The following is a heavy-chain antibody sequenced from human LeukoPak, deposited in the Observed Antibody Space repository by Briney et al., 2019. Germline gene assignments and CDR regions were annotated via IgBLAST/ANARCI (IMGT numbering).Heavy chain of an antibody. V-gene: IGHV1-3*01. CDR3: ARDSGSDWWDH. J-gene: IGHJ5*02. Sequence: GASVQVSCKAVECAFTSYTMHWVRRAPGQRRGWMGWINAGNGNTEYSEKFQGRVIITRDTSASTAYMELSSLRSEDTAVYYCARDSGSDWWDHWGQGTLVTVSS. CDR2: INAGNGNT. CDR1: ECAFTSYT. D-gene: IGHD5-12*01.